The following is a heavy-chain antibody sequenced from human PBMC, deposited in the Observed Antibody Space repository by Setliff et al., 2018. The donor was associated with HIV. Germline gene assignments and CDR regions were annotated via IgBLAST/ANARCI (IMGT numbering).Heavy chain of an antibody. J-gene: IGHJ5*02. Sequence: SETLSLTCTVSGGSITSSTYYWGWIRQPPGEGLEYIGSIYYSGSTYYNPSLKSRVTISVDTSKNQFSLKLSSVTAADAAVYYCASRVYYYDSSGYLREEGFDPWGQGTLVTVSS. V-gene: IGHV4-39*01. D-gene: IGHD3-22*01. CDR1: GGSITSSTYY. CDR2: IYYSGST. CDR3: ASRVYYYDSSGYLREEGFDP.